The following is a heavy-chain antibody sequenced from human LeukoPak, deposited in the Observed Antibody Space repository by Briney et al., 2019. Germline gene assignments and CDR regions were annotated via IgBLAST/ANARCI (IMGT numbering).Heavy chain of an antibody. CDR3: ARDPNTGGYDFVY. CDR1: GFTFSTNA. V-gene: IGHV3-48*04. D-gene: IGHD5-12*01. CDR2: ISSSGSTI. J-gene: IGHJ4*02. Sequence: GGSLRLSCAASGFTFSTNAMSWVRRAPGKGLEWVSYISSSGSTIYYADSVKGRFTISRDNAKNSLYLQMNSLRAEDTAVYYCARDPNTGGYDFVYWGQGTLVTVSS.